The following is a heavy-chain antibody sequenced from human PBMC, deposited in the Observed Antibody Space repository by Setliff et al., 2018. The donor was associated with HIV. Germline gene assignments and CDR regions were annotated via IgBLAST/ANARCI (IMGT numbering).Heavy chain of an antibody. CDR2: IYYSGSA. CDR3: ARVSCNSTSCYRRNAFDV. CDR1: GASINTGGYY. J-gene: IGHJ3*01. Sequence: SETLSLTCTVSGASINTGGYYWSWIRQHPGKGLEYIGYIYYSGSAYYSPSLKSRVTLSLDTSENQFSLRLSSVTAADTAVYYCARVSCNSTSCYRRNAFDVWGQGTMVTV. D-gene: IGHD2-2*01. V-gene: IGHV4-31*03.